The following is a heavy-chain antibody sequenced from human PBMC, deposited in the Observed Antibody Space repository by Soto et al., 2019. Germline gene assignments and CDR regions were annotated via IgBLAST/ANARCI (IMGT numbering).Heavy chain of an antibody. CDR2: ISAYNGNT. V-gene: IGHV1-18*01. Sequence: QVQLVQSGAEVKKPGASVKVSCKASGYTFTNFGISWVRQAPGQGLEWMGWISAYNGNTNYAQKFQGRVTMTTDTSTSTGYMELRSLKTDDTAVYYLARGGTPIDQWGQGTLVTVSS. J-gene: IGHJ4*02. CDR1: GYTFTNFG. D-gene: IGHD3-16*01. CDR3: ARGGTPIDQ.